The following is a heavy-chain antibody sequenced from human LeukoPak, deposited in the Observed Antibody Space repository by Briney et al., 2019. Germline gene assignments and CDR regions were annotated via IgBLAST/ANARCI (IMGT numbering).Heavy chain of an antibody. D-gene: IGHD6-13*01. J-gene: IGHJ4*02. CDR2: IFSDGSTT. CDR1: GFTFSSYW. V-gene: IGHV3-74*01. CDR3: VRDGHSTLPFDY. Sequence: GGSLGLSCATSGFTFSSYWMHWVRQAPGKGLVWVSLIFSDGSTTIYADSVKGRFTISRDNTKNTLFLQMNSLRAEDTAVYYCVRDGHSTLPFDYWGQGTLVTVSS.